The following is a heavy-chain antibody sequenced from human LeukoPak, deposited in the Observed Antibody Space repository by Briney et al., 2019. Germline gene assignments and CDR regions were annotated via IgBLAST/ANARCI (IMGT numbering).Heavy chain of an antibody. CDR1: GFTFSRNW. V-gene: IGHV3-23*01. CDR3: AKVAAPGTFVGLGFEY. Sequence: GGSLRLSCAASGFTFSRNWMSWVRQAPGKGLEWVSGISGSGGNTYYADSVKGRFTISRDNSKNTLYLQMNSLRAEDTAVYYCAKVAAPGTFVGLGFEYWGQGTLVTVSS. CDR2: ISGSGGNT. J-gene: IGHJ4*02. D-gene: IGHD6-13*01.